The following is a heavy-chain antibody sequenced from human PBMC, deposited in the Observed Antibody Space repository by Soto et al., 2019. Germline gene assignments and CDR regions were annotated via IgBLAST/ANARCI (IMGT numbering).Heavy chain of an antibody. CDR1: GGSITNYY. D-gene: IGHD1-26*01. CDR2: IYYREST. Sequence: SDTLSLTCTVSGGSITNYYWNWIRQPPGKGLEWIGYIYYRESTNYNPSLKSRVTISVDTSKNHFSLKLNSVTAADTAVYYCARGIVGRTRVLYYFDYWGQGNLVNVSS. J-gene: IGHJ4*02. V-gene: IGHV4-59*01. CDR3: ARGIVGRTRVLYYFDY.